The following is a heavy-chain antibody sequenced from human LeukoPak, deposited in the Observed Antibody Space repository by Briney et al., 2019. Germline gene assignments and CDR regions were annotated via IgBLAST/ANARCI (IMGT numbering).Heavy chain of an antibody. D-gene: IGHD2-21*01. CDR2: IRYDGSNK. Sequence: PGGSLRLSCAASGFTFSSYGMHWVRQAPGKGLEWVAFIRYDGSNKYYADSVKGRFTISRDNSKNTLYLQMNSLIPEDTAVYYCAKVWEAYCGGDCYSAFDYWGQGTLVTVSS. CDR1: GFTFSSYG. V-gene: IGHV3-30*02. J-gene: IGHJ4*02. CDR3: AKVWEAYCGGDCYSAFDY.